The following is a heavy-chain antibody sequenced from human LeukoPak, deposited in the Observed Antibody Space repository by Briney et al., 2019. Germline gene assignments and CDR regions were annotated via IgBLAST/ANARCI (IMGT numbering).Heavy chain of an antibody. V-gene: IGHV4-61*02. CDR1: GGSISSGSYY. J-gene: IGHJ2*01. CDR3: ARGSTRLWYFDL. Sequence: SETLSLTCTVSGGSISSGSYYWSWIRQPAGKGLEWIGRIYTSGSTNYNPSLKSRVTISVDTSKNQFSLKLSSVTAADTAVYYCARGSTRLWYFDLWGRGTLVTVSS. CDR2: IYTSGST. D-gene: IGHD2-2*01.